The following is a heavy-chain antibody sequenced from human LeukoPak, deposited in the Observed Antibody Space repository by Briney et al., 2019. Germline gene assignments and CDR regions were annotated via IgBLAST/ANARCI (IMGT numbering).Heavy chain of an antibody. V-gene: IGHV3-30-3*01. Sequence: QPGGSLRLSCAVSGFTFSTYFMHWVRQAPGKGLEWVADIASDGSHTFYVESVKGRFTISRDNSKNTLYLQMNSLRAEDTAVYFCARERQDTILHSGAFDIWGQGTMVTVSS. CDR1: GFTFSTYF. D-gene: IGHD2-21*01. J-gene: IGHJ3*02. CDR2: IASDGSHT. CDR3: ARERQDTILHSGAFDI.